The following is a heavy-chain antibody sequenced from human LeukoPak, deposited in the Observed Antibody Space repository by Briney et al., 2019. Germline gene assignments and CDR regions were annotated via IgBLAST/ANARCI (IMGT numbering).Heavy chain of an antibody. CDR3: ARDESSSWFDAFDI. CDR1: GGSISSSSYY. CDR2: IYYSGST. J-gene: IGHJ3*02. V-gene: IGHV4-39*07. D-gene: IGHD6-13*01. Sequence: SETLSLTCTVSGGSISSSSYYWGWIRQPPGKGLEWIGSIYYSGSTYYNPSLKSRVTISVDTSKNQFSLKLSSVTAADTAVYYCARDESSSWFDAFDIWGQGTMVTVSS.